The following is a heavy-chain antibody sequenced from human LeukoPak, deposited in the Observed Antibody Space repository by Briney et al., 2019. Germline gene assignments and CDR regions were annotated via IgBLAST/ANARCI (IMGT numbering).Heavy chain of an antibody. V-gene: IGHV3-30*18. J-gene: IGHJ4*02. Sequence: GGSLRLSCAVSGFTFSSYGMHWVRQAPGKGLEWVAVISYDGSNKYYADSVKGRFTISRDNSKNTLYLQMNSLRAEDTAVYYCAKDHGSGSFPFDYWGQGTLVTVSS. D-gene: IGHD1-26*01. CDR1: GFTFSSYG. CDR3: AKDHGSGSFPFDY. CDR2: ISYDGSNK.